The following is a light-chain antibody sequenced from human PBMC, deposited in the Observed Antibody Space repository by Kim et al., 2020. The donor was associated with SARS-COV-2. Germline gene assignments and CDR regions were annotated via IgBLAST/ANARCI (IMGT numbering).Light chain of an antibody. CDR1: SGHSSYA. CDR3: QTWGTGIPV. V-gene: IGLV4-69*01. J-gene: IGLJ2*01. CDR2: LNSDGSH. Sequence: SVKLTCTLSSGHSSYAIAWHQQQPEKGPRYLMKLNSDGSHSKGDGIPDRFSGSSSGAERYLTISSLQSEDEADYYCQTWGTGIPVFGGGTQLTVL.